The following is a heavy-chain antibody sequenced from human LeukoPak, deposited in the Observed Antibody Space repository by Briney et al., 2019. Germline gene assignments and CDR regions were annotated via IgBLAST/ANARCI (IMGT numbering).Heavy chain of an antibody. CDR3: ARERDYDTYFDY. V-gene: IGHV3-53*01. CDR2: RQPGNVS. Sequence: GGSLRLSCAVSGFGVSSNHVAWVRQAPGKGLEWVSVRQPGNVSYYADSVKGRFTTSADSSKNSLYLQMSNLRSEDTALYYCARERDYDTYFDYWGQGTPVTVSS. CDR1: GFGVSSNH. D-gene: IGHD3-22*01. J-gene: IGHJ4*02.